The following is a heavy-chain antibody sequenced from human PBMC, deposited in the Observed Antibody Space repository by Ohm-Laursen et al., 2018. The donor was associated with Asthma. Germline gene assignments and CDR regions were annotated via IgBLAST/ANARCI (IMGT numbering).Heavy chain of an antibody. D-gene: IGHD1-7*01. J-gene: IGHJ4*02. CDR2: VYGDGSNT. Sequence: SLRLSCAASGFTFSTYWMHWVRQAPGKGLVWVSRVYGDGSNTIYADSVKGRFTISRDNSKNTLYLQMNSLRAEDTAVYYCARELDLSYWGQGTLVTVSS. V-gene: IGHV3-74*01. CDR1: GFTFSTYW. CDR3: ARELDLSY.